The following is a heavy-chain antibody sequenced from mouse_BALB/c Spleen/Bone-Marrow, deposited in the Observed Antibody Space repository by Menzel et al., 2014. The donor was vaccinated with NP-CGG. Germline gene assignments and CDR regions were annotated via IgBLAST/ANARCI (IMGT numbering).Heavy chain of an antibody. V-gene: IGHV1S81*02. CDR3: SRGRRDALDY. Sequence: VQRVESGAELVKPGASVKLSCKASGYTFTSYYMYWVKQRPGQGLEWFGEINPSNGGTNFNEKFKNKATLAVDKSSSTAYMQLSSLTSEGSAVYYCSRGRRDALDYWGQGTSVTVSS. J-gene: IGHJ4*01. CDR1: GYTFTSYY. CDR2: INPSNGGT.